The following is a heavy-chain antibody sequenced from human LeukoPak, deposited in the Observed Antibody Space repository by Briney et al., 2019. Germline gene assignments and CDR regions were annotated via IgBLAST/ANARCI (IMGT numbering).Heavy chain of an antibody. CDR2: ISSSSSYI. CDR1: GFTFSSYS. J-gene: IGHJ4*02. CDR3: ARDRTPPYYFDY. Sequence: PGGSLRLSCAASGFTFSSYSMNWVRQAPGKGLEWVSSISSSSSYIYYADSVKGRFTISRDNAKNSLYLQMDSLRAEDTAVYYCARDRTPPYYFDYWGQGTLVTVSS. V-gene: IGHV3-21*01.